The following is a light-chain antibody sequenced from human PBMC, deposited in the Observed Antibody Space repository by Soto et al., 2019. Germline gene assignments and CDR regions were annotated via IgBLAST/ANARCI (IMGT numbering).Light chain of an antibody. CDR2: GAS. Sequence: ETVMTQSPATLSVSLGERATLSCRASQSVNTNLAWYQQKPGQAPRLLIYGASIRATGVPARFSGSGSGTYFYLTNSSLQPEEFAIYFCQQYKNWPPVTFGGGTKVEIK. V-gene: IGKV3-15*01. J-gene: IGKJ4*01. CDR1: QSVNTN. CDR3: QQYKNWPPVT.